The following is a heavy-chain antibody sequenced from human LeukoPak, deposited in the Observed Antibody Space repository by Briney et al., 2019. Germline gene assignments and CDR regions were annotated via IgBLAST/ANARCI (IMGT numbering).Heavy chain of an antibody. CDR1: GFTFSSYS. CDR3: ARVPLDSRRRRYGMDV. Sequence: PGGSLRLSCAASGFTFSSYSMNWVRQAPGKGLEWVSSISSSSSYIYYADSVKGRFTISRDNSKNTLYLQMNSLRAEDTAVYYCARVPLDSRRRRYGMDVWGQGTTVTVSS. J-gene: IGHJ6*02. V-gene: IGHV3-21*01. CDR2: ISSSSSYI.